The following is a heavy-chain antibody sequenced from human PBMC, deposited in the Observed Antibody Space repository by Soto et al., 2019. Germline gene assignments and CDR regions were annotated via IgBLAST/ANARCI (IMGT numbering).Heavy chain of an antibody. CDR2: IYTSGST. J-gene: IGHJ3*02. CDR1: GGSISSYY. Sequence: ASETLSLTCTVSGGSISSYYWSWIRQPAGKGLEWIGRIYTSGSTNYNPSLKSRVTMSVDTSKNQFSLKLSSVTAADTDVYYCARVDDTMVRDDAFDIWGQGTMVT. CDR3: ARVDDTMVRDDAFDI. D-gene: IGHD3-10*01. V-gene: IGHV4-4*07.